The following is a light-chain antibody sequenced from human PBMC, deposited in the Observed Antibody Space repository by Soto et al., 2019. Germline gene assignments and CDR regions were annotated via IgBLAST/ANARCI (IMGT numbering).Light chain of an antibody. CDR3: QQYNGYKWT. Sequence: DIQMTQSPSTLSVSVGDRVTITCRASQTISSWLAWYQQKPGKAPKLLIYAASSLQSGVPSRFSGSGSGTEFTLTISSLQPDDLATYYCQQYNGYKWTFGQGTKVDI. CDR1: QTISSW. CDR2: AAS. J-gene: IGKJ1*01. V-gene: IGKV1-5*01.